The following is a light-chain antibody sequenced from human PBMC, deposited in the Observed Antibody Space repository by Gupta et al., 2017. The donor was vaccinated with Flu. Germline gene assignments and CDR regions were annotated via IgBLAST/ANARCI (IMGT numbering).Light chain of an antibody. CDR2: DVN. V-gene: IGLV2-14*01. J-gene: IGLJ1*01. CDR1: SSDVGGSNY. Sequence: QSALTQPASVSGSPGQSITISCTGTSSDVGGSNYVSWYQQYPGKAPKLVIYDVNNRPSGVSSRFSGSKSGNTASLTISGLQAEDETDYYCSSYTSTSTFYVFGTGTKVTVL. CDR3: SSYTSTSTFYV.